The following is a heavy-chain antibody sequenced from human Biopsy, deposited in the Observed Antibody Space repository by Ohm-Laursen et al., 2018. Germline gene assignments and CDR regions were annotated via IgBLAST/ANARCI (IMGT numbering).Heavy chain of an antibody. CDR1: GYTFTSHD. CDR3: ARWETTLGRSLDS. J-gene: IGHJ4*02. Sequence: ASVTVSCKASGYTFTSHDINWVRQATGQGLEWMGWMSPNTGNTVYAQRFQDRVTMTSDTSTGTAYMGLTSLTSDDTAVYFCARWETTLGRSLDSWGQGTLVAVSS. CDR2: MSPNTGNT. V-gene: IGHV1-8*01. D-gene: IGHD1-26*01.